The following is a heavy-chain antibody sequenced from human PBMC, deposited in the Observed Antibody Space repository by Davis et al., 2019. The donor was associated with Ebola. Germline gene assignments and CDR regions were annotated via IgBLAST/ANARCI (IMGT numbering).Heavy chain of an antibody. CDR1: GYTFSNYG. CDR3: ARAFITHLHYYYYGMDV. V-gene: IGHV1-18*04. J-gene: IGHJ6*04. CDR2: ISAYNGNT. D-gene: IGHD3-10*01. Sequence: ASVKVSCKASGYTFSNYGMSWVRQAPGQGLEWLGWISAYNGNTNYGQKVQGRVTMTTDTSTSTAYMELRSLRSDDTAVYYCARAFITHLHYYYYGMDVWGKGTTVTVSS.